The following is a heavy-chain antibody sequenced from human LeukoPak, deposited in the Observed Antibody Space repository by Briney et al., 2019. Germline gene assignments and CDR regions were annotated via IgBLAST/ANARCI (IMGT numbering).Heavy chain of an antibody. CDR2: VHNVGST. V-gene: IGHV4-39*01. J-gene: IGHJ4*02. D-gene: IGHD6-19*01. CDR1: GVSTTNGIYY. Sequence: SETLSLTCTVSGVSTTNGIYYWAWIRQPPGKGLEWIGSVHNVGSTYYNLSLRSRVTMSIDTSKNQFSLRLNSVAAADTAVYYCARHAEYNSGWHFYLDHWGQGILVTVSS. CDR3: ARHAEYNSGWHFYLDH.